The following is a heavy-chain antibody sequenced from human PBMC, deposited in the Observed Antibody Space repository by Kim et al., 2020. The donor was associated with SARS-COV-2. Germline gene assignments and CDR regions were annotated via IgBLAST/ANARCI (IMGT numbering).Heavy chain of an antibody. J-gene: IGHJ4*02. CDR3: TRVKGYSGNGYFDY. Sequence: YRGPVEGRFTISRDDAKNALYLQMDSLKAEDTAVYYCTRVKGYSGNGYFDYWGQGSLVTVSS. V-gene: IGHV3-13*01. D-gene: IGHD5-12*01.